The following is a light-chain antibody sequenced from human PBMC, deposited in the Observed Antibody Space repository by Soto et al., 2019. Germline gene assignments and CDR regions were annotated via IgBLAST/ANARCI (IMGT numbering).Light chain of an antibody. J-gene: IGKJ2*03. CDR3: QQYNSYVYS. V-gene: IGKV1-5*03. Sequence: DIQMTQSPSILSASVGDTVNITCRASQSVSTWLAWYQQKPGKAPKVMIYKASTLQIGVPSRFSASGSGTGFTLTISSLQPDDFATYYCQQYNSYVYSFGRGTKLES. CDR1: QSVSTW. CDR2: KAS.